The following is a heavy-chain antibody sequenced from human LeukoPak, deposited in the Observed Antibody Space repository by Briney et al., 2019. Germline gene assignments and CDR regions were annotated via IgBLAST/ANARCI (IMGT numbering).Heavy chain of an antibody. CDR3: VKDNFYDSNLSDP. CDR2: ITWDGGET. CDR1: GFTLDDYN. Sequence: GGSLRLSCAASGFTLDDYNMIWVRQTPGKGLEWVSLITWDGGETFYADSVQGRFTISRDNTRDSLYLHMTSLKVEDTAFYYCVKDNFYDSNLSDPWGQGTLVTVSS. D-gene: IGHD3-22*01. V-gene: IGHV3-43*01. J-gene: IGHJ5*02.